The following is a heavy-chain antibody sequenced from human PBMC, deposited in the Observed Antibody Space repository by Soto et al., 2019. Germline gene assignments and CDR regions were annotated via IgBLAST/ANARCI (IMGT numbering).Heavy chain of an antibody. J-gene: IGHJ4*02. V-gene: IGHV4-39*01. D-gene: IGHD5-12*01. Sequence: SETLSLTCTVSGGSISSSSYYWGWIRQPPGKGLEWIGSIYYSGSTYYNPSLKSRVTISVDTSKNQFSLKLSSVTAADTAVYYCARGEMATKSSYYFDYWGQGTLVTVSS. CDR3: ARGEMATKSSYYFDY. CDR2: IYYSGST. CDR1: GGSISSSSYY.